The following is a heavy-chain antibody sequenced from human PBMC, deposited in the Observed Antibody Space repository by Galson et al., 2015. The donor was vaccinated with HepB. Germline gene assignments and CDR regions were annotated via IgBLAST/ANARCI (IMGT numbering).Heavy chain of an antibody. CDR3: ASINYYDSSGYYSDAFDI. Sequence: SLRLSCAASGFTFSSYGMHWVRQAPGKGLEWVAVISYDGSNKYYADSVKGRFTISRDNPKNTLYLQMNSLRAEDTAVYYCASINYYDSSGYYSDAFDIWGQGTMVTVSS. CDR1: GFTFSSYG. D-gene: IGHD3-22*01. J-gene: IGHJ3*02. CDR2: ISYDGSNK. V-gene: IGHV3-30*03.